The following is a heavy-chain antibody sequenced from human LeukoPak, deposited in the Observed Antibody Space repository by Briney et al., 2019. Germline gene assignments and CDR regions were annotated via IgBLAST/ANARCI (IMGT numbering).Heavy chain of an antibody. CDR2: ISWDGGST. CDR1: GFTFSSYA. CDR3: AKDGGSGSYPYYYYYMDV. Sequence: AGGSLRLSCAASGFTFSSYAMSWVRQAPGKGLEWVSLISWDGGSTYYADSVKGRFTISRDNSKNSLYLQMNSLRAEDTALYYCAKDGGSGSYPYYYYYMDVWGKGTTVTVSS. D-gene: IGHD3-10*01. J-gene: IGHJ6*03. V-gene: IGHV3-43D*03.